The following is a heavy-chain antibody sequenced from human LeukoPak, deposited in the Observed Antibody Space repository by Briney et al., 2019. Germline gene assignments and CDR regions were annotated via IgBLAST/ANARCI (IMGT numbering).Heavy chain of an antibody. J-gene: IGHJ4*02. CDR3: ARHEQWLAYYFDY. V-gene: IGHV5-10-1*01. CDR1: GYSFTSYW. CDR2: IDLSDSYT. Sequence: HGESLKISCRGSGYSFTSYWISWVRQMPGEGLEWMGRIDLSDSYTNYSPSFQGHVTISADKSISTAYLQWSSLQASDTAMYYCARHEQWLAYYFDYWGQGTLVTVSS. D-gene: IGHD6-19*01.